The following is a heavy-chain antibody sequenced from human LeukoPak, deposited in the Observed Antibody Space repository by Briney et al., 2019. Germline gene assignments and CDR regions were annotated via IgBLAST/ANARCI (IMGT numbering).Heavy chain of an antibody. Sequence: SETLSPTCTVYGRSISSYYWSWIRQPPGKGLEWIGYIYYSGSTNYNPSLKSRVTISIDTSKNQFSLKLSSVTAADTAVYYCARVSYGSGSYYWGQGTLVTVSS. V-gene: IGHV4-59*01. CDR2: IYYSGST. CDR1: GRSISSYY. J-gene: IGHJ4*02. CDR3: ARVSYGSGSYY. D-gene: IGHD3-10*01.